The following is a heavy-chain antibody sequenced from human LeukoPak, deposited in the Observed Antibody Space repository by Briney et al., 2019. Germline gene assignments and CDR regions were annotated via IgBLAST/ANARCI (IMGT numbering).Heavy chain of an antibody. CDR3: AKDIKSSTIFDY. D-gene: IGHD5-24*01. CDR2: ISRDGGST. J-gene: IGHJ4*02. Sequence: PGGSLRLSCAASGFTFDDYAMHWVRQAPGKGLEWVSLISRDGGSTYYEDSVKGRFTISRDNSKNSLYLQMNSLRTEDTALYYCAKDIKSSTIFDYWGQGTLVTVSS. V-gene: IGHV3-43*02. CDR1: GFTFDDYA.